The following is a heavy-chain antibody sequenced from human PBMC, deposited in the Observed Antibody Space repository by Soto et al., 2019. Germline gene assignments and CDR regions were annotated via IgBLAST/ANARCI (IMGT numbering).Heavy chain of an antibody. J-gene: IGHJ6*02. V-gene: IGHV4-39*01. CDR2: IYYSGST. CDR3: ARRYYDFWSGYYYYYGMDV. CDR1: GGSISSSSYY. D-gene: IGHD3-3*01. Sequence: SETLSLTGTVSGGSISSSSYYWGWIRQPPGKGLEWIGSIYYSGSTYYNPSLKSRVTISVDTSKNQFSLKLSSVTAADTAVYYCARRYYDFWSGYYYYYGMDVWGQGTTVTVSS.